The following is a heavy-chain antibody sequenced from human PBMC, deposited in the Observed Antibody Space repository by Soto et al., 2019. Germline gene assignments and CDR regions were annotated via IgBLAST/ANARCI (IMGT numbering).Heavy chain of an antibody. CDR1: GFTFSSYD. J-gene: IGHJ6*03. CDR3: ARGPRMTPLLDYYYMDV. Sequence: PGGSLRHSCAASGFTFSSYDMHWVRQATGKGLEWVSAIGTAGGTYYPGSVKGRFTISRENAKNSLYLQMNSLRAGDTAVYYCARGPRMTPLLDYYYMDVWGKGTTVTVSS. V-gene: IGHV3-13*01. D-gene: IGHD2-15*01. CDR2: IGTAGGT.